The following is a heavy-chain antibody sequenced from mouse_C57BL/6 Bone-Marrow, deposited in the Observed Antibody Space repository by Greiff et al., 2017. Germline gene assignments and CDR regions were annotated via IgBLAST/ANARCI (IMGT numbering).Heavy chain of an antibody. V-gene: IGHV7-3*01. J-gene: IGHJ3*01. CDR3: ARYNDYDWVAY. CDR1: GFTFTDYY. CDR2: IRNKANGYTT. D-gene: IGHD2-4*01. Sequence: EVQLVESGGGLVQPGGSLSLSCAASGFTFTDYYMSWVRQPPGKALEWLGFIRNKANGYTTEYSASGQGRISISRANSQSILYRQMNALRAEDSATYYCARYNDYDWVAYWGQGTLVTVSA.